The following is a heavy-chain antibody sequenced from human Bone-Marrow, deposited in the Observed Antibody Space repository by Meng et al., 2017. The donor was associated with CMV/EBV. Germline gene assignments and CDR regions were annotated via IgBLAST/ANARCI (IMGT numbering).Heavy chain of an antibody. CDR2: ISAYNGNT. Sequence: ASVKVSCKASGYTFTSYGISWVRQAPGQGLEWMGWISAYNGNTNYAQKLQGRVTMTTDTSTSTAYMELRSLRSEDTAVYYCAHVSSSQYYFDYWGQGTLVTVSS. CDR1: GYTFTSYG. V-gene: IGHV1-18*01. D-gene: IGHD6-13*01. CDR3: AHVSSSQYYFDY. J-gene: IGHJ4*02.